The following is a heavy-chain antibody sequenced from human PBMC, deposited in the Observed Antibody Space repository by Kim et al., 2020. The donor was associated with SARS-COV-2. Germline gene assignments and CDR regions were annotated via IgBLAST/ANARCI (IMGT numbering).Heavy chain of an antibody. CDR1: GFTFDDYA. CDR3: AKSLETYYDSLYYFDY. Sequence: GGSLRLSCAASGFTFDDYAMHWVRQAPGKGLEWVSGISWNSGSIGYADSVKGRFTISRDNAKNSLYLQMNSLRAEDTALYYCAKSLETYYDSLYYFDYWGQGTLVTVSS. V-gene: IGHV3-9*01. D-gene: IGHD3-3*01. CDR2: ISWNSGSI. J-gene: IGHJ4*02.